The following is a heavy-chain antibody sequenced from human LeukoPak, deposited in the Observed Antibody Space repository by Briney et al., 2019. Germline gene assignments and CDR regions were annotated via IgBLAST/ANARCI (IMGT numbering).Heavy chain of an antibody. Sequence: ASVKVSCKASGYTFTGYYMHWVRQAPGQGLEWMGWINPNSGGTNYAQKFQGWVTMTRDTSISTAYMELSRLRSDDTAVYYCAPHYDSSGYYTYYFDYWGQGTLVTVSS. J-gene: IGHJ4*02. V-gene: IGHV1-2*04. CDR2: INPNSGGT. CDR3: APHYDSSGYYTYYFDY. D-gene: IGHD3-22*01. CDR1: GYTFTGYY.